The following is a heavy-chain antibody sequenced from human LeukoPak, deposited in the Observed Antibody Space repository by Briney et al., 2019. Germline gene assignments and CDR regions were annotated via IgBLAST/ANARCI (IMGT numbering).Heavy chain of an antibody. V-gene: IGHV3-21*04. CDR2: ISSSSSYI. D-gene: IGHD6-19*01. Sequence: GGSLRLSCAASGFTFSSYSMNWVRQAPGKGLEWVSSISSSSSYIYYADSVKGRFTISRDNSKNTLYLQMNSLRAEDTAVYYCAKDDPHSSGSHWGQGTLVTVSS. CDR1: GFTFSSYS. CDR3: AKDDPHSSGSH. J-gene: IGHJ4*02.